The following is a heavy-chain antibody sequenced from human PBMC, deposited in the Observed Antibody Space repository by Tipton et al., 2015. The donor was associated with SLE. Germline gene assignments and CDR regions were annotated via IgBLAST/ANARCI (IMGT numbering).Heavy chain of an antibody. CDR3: SRHREYSGHDYHYFLAMDV. CDR1: GGSISSSLYY. V-gene: IGHV4-39*01. J-gene: IGHJ6*02. Sequence: TLSLTCTVSGGSISSSLYYWGWIRQPPGKGLEWIGSIYYSGSTYYNPSLKSRVTTSVDTSKNQFSLKLSSVTAADTAVYYCSRHREYSGHDYHYFLAMDVWGHGTTVTVSS. D-gene: IGHD5-12*01. CDR2: IYYSGST.